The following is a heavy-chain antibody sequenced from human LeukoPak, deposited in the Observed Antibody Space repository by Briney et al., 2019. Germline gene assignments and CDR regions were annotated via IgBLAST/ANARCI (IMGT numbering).Heavy chain of an antibody. D-gene: IGHD3-10*01. Sequence: PGGSLRLSCAASGFTFSSYGMHWVRQAPGKGLEWVAVISYDGSNKYYADSVKGRFTISRDNSKNTLYLQMNSLRAEDTAVYYCARDMSWFGELAGMDVWGQGTTVTVSS. V-gene: IGHV3-30*03. J-gene: IGHJ6*02. CDR2: ISYDGSNK. CDR3: ARDMSWFGELAGMDV. CDR1: GFTFSSYG.